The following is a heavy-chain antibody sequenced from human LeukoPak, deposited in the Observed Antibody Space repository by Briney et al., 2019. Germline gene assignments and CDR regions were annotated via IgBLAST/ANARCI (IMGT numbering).Heavy chain of an antibody. D-gene: IGHD4/OR15-4a*01. CDR1: GYTFTSYD. Sequence: ASVKVSCKASGYTFTSYDMNWVRQATGQGLEWMGWMNPNSGTTGYAQKFQGRVTMTRNTSISTAYMELSSLRSEDTAVYYCARRAGYYNYMDVWGKGTTVSVSS. CDR2: MNPNSGTT. J-gene: IGHJ6*03. V-gene: IGHV1-8*01. CDR3: ARRAGYYNYMDV.